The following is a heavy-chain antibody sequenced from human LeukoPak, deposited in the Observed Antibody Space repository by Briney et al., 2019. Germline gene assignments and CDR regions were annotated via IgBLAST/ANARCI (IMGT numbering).Heavy chain of an antibody. CDR2: INPNSGGT. CDR3: ARLSDVSPIDY. CDR1: GYTFTGYY. V-gene: IGHV1-2*02. J-gene: IGHJ4*02. Sequence: GASVKVSCKASGYTFTGYYMHWVRQAPGQGLEWMGWINPNSGGTHYAQKFQGRVTMTRDTSISTAYMELSRLRSDDTAAYYCARLSDVSPIDYWGQGTLVTVAS.